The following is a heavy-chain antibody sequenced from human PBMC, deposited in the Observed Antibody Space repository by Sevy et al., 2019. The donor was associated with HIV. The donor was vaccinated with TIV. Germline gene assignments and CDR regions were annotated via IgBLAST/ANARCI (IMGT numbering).Heavy chain of an antibody. V-gene: IGHV3-15*07. CDR2: IKSENDGGTT. CDR1: GFTLNKAW. Sequence: GGSLRLSCAASGFTLNKAWMNWVRQAPGKGLEWVGRIKSENDGGTTDYADHVKGRFSISRDDSKNTLYLQMNSLKIEDTAVYYCSMEDGYNYFDYWGQGALVTVSS. CDR3: SMEDGYNYFDY. J-gene: IGHJ4*02. D-gene: IGHD5-12*01.